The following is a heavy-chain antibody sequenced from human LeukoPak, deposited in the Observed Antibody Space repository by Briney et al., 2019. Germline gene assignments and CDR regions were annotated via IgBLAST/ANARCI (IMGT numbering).Heavy chain of an antibody. D-gene: IGHD4-17*01. V-gene: IGHV3-64D*09. CDR3: VKDGDYGNDAFDI. J-gene: IGHJ3*02. CDR1: GITFSNYG. Sequence: GSLRPSCSASGITFSNYGMHWVSQAPGKGLEYVSAISSNGGSTYYADSVKGRFTISRDNSKNTLYLQMSSLRAEDTAVYYCVKDGDYGNDAFDIWGQGTMVTVSS. CDR2: ISSNGGST.